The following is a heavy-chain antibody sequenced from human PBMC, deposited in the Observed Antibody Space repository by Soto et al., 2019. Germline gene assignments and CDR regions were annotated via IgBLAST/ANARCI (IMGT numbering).Heavy chain of an antibody. D-gene: IGHD5-12*01. CDR1: GGTFSSYT. Sequence: SVKVSCKASGGTFSSYTISWVRQAPGQGLEWMGRIIPILGIANYAQKFQGRVTITADKSTSTAYMELSSLRSEDTAVYYRARDTYSGYEGPFDYWGQGTLVTVSS. V-gene: IGHV1-69*04. CDR3: ARDTYSGYEGPFDY. CDR2: IIPILGIA. J-gene: IGHJ4*02.